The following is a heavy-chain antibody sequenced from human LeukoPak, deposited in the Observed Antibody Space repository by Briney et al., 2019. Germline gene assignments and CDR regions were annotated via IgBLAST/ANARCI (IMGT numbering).Heavy chain of an antibody. Sequence: GGSLRLFCSASGFTFSRYDMHWVRQAPGKGLEFVSSISTDGGRTYYADSVKGRFSTSRDNSKHTLYLQMSSLRADDTAVYYCVKELYGDYGDYWGQGTLVTVSS. V-gene: IGHV3-64D*06. CDR1: GFTFSRYD. D-gene: IGHD4/OR15-4a*01. CDR2: ISTDGGRT. CDR3: VKELYGDYGDY. J-gene: IGHJ4*02.